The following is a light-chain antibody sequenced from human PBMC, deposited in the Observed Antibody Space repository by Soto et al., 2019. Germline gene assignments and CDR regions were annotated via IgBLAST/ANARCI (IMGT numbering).Light chain of an antibody. CDR2: GAS. CDR1: QGINNY. J-gene: IGKJ3*01. Sequence: DSQLTQSPSFLSASVGDRVTITCRASQGINNYLAWHQQKTGKAPELLIYGASTVDDGVPSRFSGSGSGTEFILTISSLQPEDFATYYCQQLKAYPFTFGPGTKVDI. CDR3: QQLKAYPFT. V-gene: IGKV1-9*01.